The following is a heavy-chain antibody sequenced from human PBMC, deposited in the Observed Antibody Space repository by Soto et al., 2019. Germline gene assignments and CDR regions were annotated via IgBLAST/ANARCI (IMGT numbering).Heavy chain of an antibody. Sequence: PSETLSLTCTVSGGSISSGGYYWSWIRQHPGKGLEWIGYIYYSGSTYYNPSLKSRVTISVDTSKNQFSLKLSSVTAADTAVYYCARDRMVRGVITGKEYYFDYWGQGTLVTVSS. CDR2: IYYSGST. CDR3: ARDRMVRGVITGKEYYFDY. V-gene: IGHV4-31*03. D-gene: IGHD3-10*01. CDR1: GGSISSGGYY. J-gene: IGHJ4*02.